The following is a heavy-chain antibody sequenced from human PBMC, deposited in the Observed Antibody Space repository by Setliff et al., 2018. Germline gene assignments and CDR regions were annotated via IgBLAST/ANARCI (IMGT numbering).Heavy chain of an antibody. CDR2: IYNNGSP. V-gene: IGHV4-39*01. CDR3: ARHWDY. J-gene: IGHJ4*02. Sequence: SETLSPTCTVSGGSISSSDYYWGWIRQPPGKGLEWIGSIYNNGSPYYNPSLKSRITISGDTSTNQFSLKLSSVSAADTAVYFCARHWDYWGQGTPVTVSS. CDR1: GGSISSSDYY.